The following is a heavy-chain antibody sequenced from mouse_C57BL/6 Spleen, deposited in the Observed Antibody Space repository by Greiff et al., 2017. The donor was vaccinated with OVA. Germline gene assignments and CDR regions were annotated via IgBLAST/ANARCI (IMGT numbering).Heavy chain of an antibody. D-gene: IGHD1-1*01. CDR2: IHPNSGST. CDR3: ARRLRGADY. J-gene: IGHJ2*01. CDR1: GYTFTSYW. Sequence: VQLQQPGAELVKPGASVKLSCKASGYTFTSYWMHWVKQRPGQGLEWIGMIHPNSGSTNYNEKFKSKATLTVDKSSSTAYIQRSTLTSEDSAVYYCARRLRGADYWGQGTTLTVSS. V-gene: IGHV1-64*01.